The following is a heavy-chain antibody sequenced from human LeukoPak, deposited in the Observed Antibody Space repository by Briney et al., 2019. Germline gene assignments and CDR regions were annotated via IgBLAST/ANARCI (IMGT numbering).Heavy chain of an antibody. Sequence: SETLSLTCTVSGGSISSHYWSWIRQPAGKGLEWIGRIYTSGSTNYNPSLKSRVTMPVDTSKNQFSLKLSSVTAADTAVYYCARDRNSGSHYAFDIWGQGTMVTVSS. CDR2: IYTSGST. J-gene: IGHJ3*02. V-gene: IGHV4-4*07. D-gene: IGHD1-26*01. CDR1: GGSISSHY. CDR3: ARDRNSGSHYAFDI.